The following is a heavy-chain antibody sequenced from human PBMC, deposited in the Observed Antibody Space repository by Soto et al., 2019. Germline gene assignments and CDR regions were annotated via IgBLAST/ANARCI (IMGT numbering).Heavy chain of an antibody. V-gene: IGHV1-2*02. Sequence: QVQLVQSGAEVKKPGASVNVSCKASGYTFTVYYMHWVRQAPGQGLEWMGWINPKSGGTMYPQKFEGTAAMTGDTSISTADMALTRVRSDDTAVYYCARDLAKGGGSAGFDYWGQGNLVTVSS. CDR2: INPKSGGT. CDR1: GYTFTVYY. CDR3: ARDLAKGGGSAGFDY. J-gene: IGHJ4*02. D-gene: IGHD1-26*01.